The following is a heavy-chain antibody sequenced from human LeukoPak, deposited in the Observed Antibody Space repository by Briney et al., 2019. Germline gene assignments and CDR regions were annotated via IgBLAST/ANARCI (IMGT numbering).Heavy chain of an antibody. CDR2: IYSGGST. V-gene: IGHV3-66*01. Sequence: GGSLRLSCAASGFTVSSNYMSWVRQAPGKGLEWVSVIYSGGSTYHADSVKGRFTISRDNSKNTLYLQMNSLRAEDTAVYYCARAGGCSSTSCYTDYWGQGTLVTVSS. CDR3: ARAGGCSSTSCYTDY. J-gene: IGHJ4*02. D-gene: IGHD2-2*01. CDR1: GFTVSSNY.